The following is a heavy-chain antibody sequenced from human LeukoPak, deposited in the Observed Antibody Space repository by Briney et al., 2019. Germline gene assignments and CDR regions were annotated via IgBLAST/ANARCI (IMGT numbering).Heavy chain of an antibody. CDR3: AKSYYDSSGYYYEGDYFDY. CDR2: ISYDGSNK. D-gene: IGHD3-22*01. V-gene: IGHV3-30*18. Sequence: GRSLRLSCAASGFTFSSYGMHWVRQAPGKGLEWVAVISYDGSNKYYADSVKGRFTIYRDNSKNTLYLQMNSLRAEDTAVYYCAKSYYDSSGYYYEGDYFDYWGQGTLVTVSS. J-gene: IGHJ4*02. CDR1: GFTFSSYG.